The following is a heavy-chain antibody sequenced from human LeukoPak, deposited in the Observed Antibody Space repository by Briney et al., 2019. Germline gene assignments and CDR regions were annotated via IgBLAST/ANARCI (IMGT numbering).Heavy chain of an antibody. V-gene: IGHV3-15*01. J-gene: IGHJ3*02. CDR3: TTAYLVIVADDAFDI. CDR2: IKSKTDGGTT. CDR1: GFTFSNAW. Sequence: GGSLRLSCAASGFTFSNAWMSWVRQAPGKGLEWGGRIKSKTDGGTTDYAAPVKGRFTISRDDSKNTLYLQMNSLKTEDTAVYYCTTAYLVIVADDAFDIWGQGTMVTVSS. D-gene: IGHD3-22*01.